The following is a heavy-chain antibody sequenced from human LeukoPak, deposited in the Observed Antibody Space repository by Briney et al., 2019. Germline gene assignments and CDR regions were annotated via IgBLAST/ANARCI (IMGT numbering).Heavy chain of an antibody. CDR1: GGSISSYY. V-gene: IGHV4-59*01. D-gene: IGHD1-26*01. CDR3: ARDRVVGASTRAFDI. J-gene: IGHJ3*02. Sequence: PSETLSLTCTVSGGSISSYYWSWIRQPPGKGLEWIGYIFYIGNTEYNPSLQSRVTISVDTSKNQVSLMLSSVTAADTAVYFCARDRVVGASTRAFDIWGQGTMVTVSS. CDR2: IFYIGNT.